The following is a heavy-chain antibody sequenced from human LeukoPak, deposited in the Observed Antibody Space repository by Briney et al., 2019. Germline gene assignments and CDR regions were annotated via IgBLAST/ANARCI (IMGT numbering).Heavy chain of an antibody. D-gene: IGHD1-7*01. V-gene: IGHV1-18*01. CDR1: GYTFTSYG. CDR2: ISAYNGNT. J-gene: IGHJ6*03. Sequence: ASVKVSCKASGYTFTSYGISWVRQAPGQGLEWMGWISAYNGNTNYAQKLQGRVTMTTDTSTSTAYMELRSLRADDTAVYYCAREAYNWNYALGSYYYYMDVWGKGTTVTVSS. CDR3: AREAYNWNYALGSYYYYMDV.